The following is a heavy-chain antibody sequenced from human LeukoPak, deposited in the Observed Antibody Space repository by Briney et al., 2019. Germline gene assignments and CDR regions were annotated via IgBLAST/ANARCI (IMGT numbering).Heavy chain of an antibody. D-gene: IGHD1-26*01. V-gene: IGHV3-23*01. CDR2: ISGSGGST. Sequence: GGSLRLSCAASGFTFSCYAMSWVRQAPGKGLEWVSAISGSGGSTYYADSVKGRFTISRDNSKNTLYLQMNSLRAEDTAVYYCASPLFNAPPPATDVGYWGQGTLVTVSS. J-gene: IGHJ4*02. CDR3: ASPLFNAPPPATDVGY. CDR1: GFTFSCYA.